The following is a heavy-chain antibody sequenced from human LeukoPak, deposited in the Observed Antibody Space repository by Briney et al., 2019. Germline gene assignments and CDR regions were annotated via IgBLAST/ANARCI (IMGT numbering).Heavy chain of an antibody. V-gene: IGHV4-59*01. CDR1: GGSISSYY. Sequence: PSETLSLTCTVSGGSISSYYWSWIRQPPGKGLEWIGYIDHSGSTNYNPSLKSRVTISVDTSENQVSLKLKSVSAADTAVFFCARAITYDSGGWRAFDIWGQGTMVTVSS. CDR3: ARAITYDSGGWRAFDI. CDR2: IDHSGST. D-gene: IGHD3-22*01. J-gene: IGHJ3*02.